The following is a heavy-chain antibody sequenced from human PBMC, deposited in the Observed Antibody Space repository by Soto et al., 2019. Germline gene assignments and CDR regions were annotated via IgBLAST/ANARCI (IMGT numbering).Heavy chain of an antibody. Sequence: GGSLRLSCAASGFTFSSYTMNWVRQAPGKGLEWVSSIGSGSSYKYYADSVKGRFTISRDNAKNSLYLQMNCLTAEDTEEYYWARIIKVGTTRGAYFNEWGQGTLVTVSS. CDR1: GFTFSSYT. D-gene: IGHD1-1*01. CDR2: IGSGSSYK. V-gene: IGHV3-21*01. J-gene: IGHJ4*02. CDR3: ARIIKVGTTRGAYFNE.